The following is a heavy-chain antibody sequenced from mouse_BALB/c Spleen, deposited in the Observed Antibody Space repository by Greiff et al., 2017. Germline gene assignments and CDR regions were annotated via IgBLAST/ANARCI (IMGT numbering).Heavy chain of an antibody. CDR2: IRSKSNNYAT. V-gene: IGHV10S3*01. Sequence: GGGLVQPKGSLKLSCAASGFTFNTNAMNWVRQAPGKGLEWVARIRSKSNNYATYYADSVKDRFTISRDDSQSMLYLQMNNLKTEDTAMYYCVREGDDYAWFAYWGQGTLVTVSA. CDR3: VREGDDYAWFAY. D-gene: IGHD2-4*01. J-gene: IGHJ3*01. CDR1: GFTFNTNA.